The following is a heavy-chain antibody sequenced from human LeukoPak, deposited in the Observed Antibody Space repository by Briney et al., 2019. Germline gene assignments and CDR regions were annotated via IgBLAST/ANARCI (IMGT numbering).Heavy chain of an antibody. CDR3: ARLGGYYDPPGY. J-gene: IGHJ4*02. CDR1: GGSISSSTYY. CDR2: IHYSGST. V-gene: IGHV4-39*01. Sequence: SETLSLTCTVSGGSISSSTYYWGWIRQPPGKGLEWIGTIHYSGSTYYNPSLKSRVAISVDTSKNQFSLKLNSVTAADTAVYYCARLGGYYDPPGYWGQGTLVIVSS. D-gene: IGHD3-22*01.